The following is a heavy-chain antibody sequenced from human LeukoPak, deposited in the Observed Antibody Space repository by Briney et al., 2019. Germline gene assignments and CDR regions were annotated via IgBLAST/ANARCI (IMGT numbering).Heavy chain of an antibody. CDR1: GFNFGSHW. V-gene: IGHV3-7*01. CDR3: ARLRVRPSQMTTVSTFDN. D-gene: IGHD4-17*01. J-gene: IGHJ4*02. Sequence: PGGSLRLSCAASGFNFGSHWMTWVRQAPGEGLEWVANIKQDGSEKYYVDSVKGRFTISRDNAKNSLYLQMSSLRVEDTAVYYCARLRVRPSQMTTVSTFDNWGQGTLVTVSS. CDR2: IKQDGSEK.